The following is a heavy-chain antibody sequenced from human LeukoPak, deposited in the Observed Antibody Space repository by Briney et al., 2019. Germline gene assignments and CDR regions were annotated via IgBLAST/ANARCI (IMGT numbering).Heavy chain of an antibody. CDR2: ISSSSSYT. CDR1: GFTFSSYA. CDR3: ARGYYDSSGHPVFDY. D-gene: IGHD3-22*01. V-gene: IGHV3-21*05. J-gene: IGHJ4*02. Sequence: GGSLRLSCAASGFTFSSYAMHWIRQAPGKGLEWVSYISSSSSYTNYADSVKGRFTISRDNAKNSLYLQMNSLRAEDTAVYYCARGYYDSSGHPVFDYWGQGTLVTVSS.